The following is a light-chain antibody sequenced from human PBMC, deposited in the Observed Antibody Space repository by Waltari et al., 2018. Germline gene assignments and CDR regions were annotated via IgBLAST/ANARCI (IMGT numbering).Light chain of an antibody. CDR2: KGI. J-gene: IGLJ3*02. CDR1: SGSVSSTSY. CDR3: SMYMGSGVWV. V-gene: IGLV8-61*01. Sequence: QTVVTQEPSLSVSPGGTVTLTSPLRSGSVSSTSYSTWYQQTPGQPPRTLVYKGISRSSGVPDRFSGSILGNTAALTITGAQADYESDYYCSMYMGSGVWVFGGGTKLTVL.